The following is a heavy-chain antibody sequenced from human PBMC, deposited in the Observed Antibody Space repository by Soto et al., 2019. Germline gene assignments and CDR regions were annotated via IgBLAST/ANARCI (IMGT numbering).Heavy chain of an antibody. D-gene: IGHD1-26*01. CDR3: PRTWSASERNRFDT. V-gene: IGHV4-39*01. CDR2: IYYDGST. J-gene: IGHJ5*01. Sequence: LETLSLTCSVSGDSITSTIDYWGWIRQSPGKGLEWIGNIYYDGSTFYNPSLKSRVTISVDTSKSQFSLRVSSVSAADTAVYYSPRTWSASERNRFDTWGHGTLVTVSS. CDR1: GDSITSTIDY.